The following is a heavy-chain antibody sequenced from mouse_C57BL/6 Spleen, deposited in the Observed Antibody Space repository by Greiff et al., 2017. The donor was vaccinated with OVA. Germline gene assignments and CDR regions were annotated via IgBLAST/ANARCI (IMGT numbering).Heavy chain of an antibody. CDR2: ISSGSSTI. CDR3: AGGLTGTWFAY. J-gene: IGHJ3*01. D-gene: IGHD4-1*01. V-gene: IGHV5-17*01. Sequence: EVKVEESGGGLVKPGGSLKLSCAASGFTFSDYGMHWVRQAPEKGLEWVAYISSGSSTIYYADTVKGRFTISRDNAKNTLFLQMTSLRSEDTAMYYCAGGLTGTWFAYWGQGTLVTVSA. CDR1: GFTFSDYG.